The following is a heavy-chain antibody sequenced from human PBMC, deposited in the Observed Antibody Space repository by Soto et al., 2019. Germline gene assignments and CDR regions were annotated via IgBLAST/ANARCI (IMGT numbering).Heavy chain of an antibody. Sequence: GGSLRLSCAASGFTCSSYEMNWVRQAPGKGLEWVSYISSSGSTIYYADSVKGRFTISRDNAKNSLYLQMNSLRAEDTAVYYCARDRGDFWSGYYYGMDVWGQGTTVTVSS. D-gene: IGHD3-3*01. CDR1: GFTCSSYE. J-gene: IGHJ6*02. CDR2: ISSSGSTI. CDR3: ARDRGDFWSGYYYGMDV. V-gene: IGHV3-48*03.